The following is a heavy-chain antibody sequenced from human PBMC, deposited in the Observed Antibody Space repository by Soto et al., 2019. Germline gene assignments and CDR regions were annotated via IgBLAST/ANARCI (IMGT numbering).Heavy chain of an antibody. CDR2: INAGNGNT. D-gene: IGHD2-21*02. Sequence: ASVKVSCKASGYTFTSYAMHWVRQAPGQRLEWMGWINAGNGNTEYSQNFQDRITITRDTSASTVYMELSSLRSEDTAVYYCARDGGDCGYRLIYYYYIGMDVWGQGTTVTAP. J-gene: IGHJ6*02. CDR3: ARDGGDCGYRLIYYYYIGMDV. CDR1: GYTFTSYA. V-gene: IGHV1-3*01.